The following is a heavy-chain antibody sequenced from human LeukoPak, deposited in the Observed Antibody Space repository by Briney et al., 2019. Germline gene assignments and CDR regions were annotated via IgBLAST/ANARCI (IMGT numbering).Heavy chain of an antibody. CDR2: ISGSGGST. J-gene: IGHJ6*02. CDR1: GFTFSSYA. D-gene: IGHD3-16*02. Sequence: SGGSLRLSCAASGFTFSSYATSWVRQAPGKGLEWVSAISGSGGSTYYADSVKGRFTISRDNSKNTLYLQMNSLRAEDTAVYYCAKGGNVFGGVINYYYGMDVWGQGTTVTVSS. V-gene: IGHV3-23*01. CDR3: AKGGNVFGGVINYYYGMDV.